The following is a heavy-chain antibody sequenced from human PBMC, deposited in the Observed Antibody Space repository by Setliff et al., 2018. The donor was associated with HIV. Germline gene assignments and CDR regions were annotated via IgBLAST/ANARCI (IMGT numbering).Heavy chain of an antibody. J-gene: IGHJ4*02. CDR2: MYHSGST. CDR3: ARDSTDGSGFPGPPSFWGQGTLVTVSSGESSQRGYYFDY. Sequence: SETLSLTCTVSGGSISSGGYYWSWIRQHPGKGLEWIGYMYHSGSTHYNPSLKSRVTISVDTSKKQLSLKLSSVTAADTAVYYCARDSTDGSGFPGPPSFWGQGTLVTVSSGESSQRGYYFDYWGQGTLVTVSS. V-gene: IGHV4-31*03. D-gene: IGHD3-22*01. CDR1: GGSISSGGYY.